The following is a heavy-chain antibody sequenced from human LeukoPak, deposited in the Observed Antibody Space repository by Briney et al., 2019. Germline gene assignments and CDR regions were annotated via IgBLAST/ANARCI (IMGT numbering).Heavy chain of an antibody. CDR1: GLSFSTYT. CDR2: ITGTSNTI. V-gene: IGHV3-48*01. D-gene: IGHD1-14*01. CDR3: ARDSPGINVHSDAFDM. J-gene: IGHJ3*02. Sequence: PGGSLRLSCAASGLSFSTYTMNWVRQAPGKRPEWLSYITGTSNTIYYADSVKGRFTVSRDNAKNLLYLQMNSLSAEDTALYYCARDSPGINVHSDAFDMWGQGTMVTVSS.